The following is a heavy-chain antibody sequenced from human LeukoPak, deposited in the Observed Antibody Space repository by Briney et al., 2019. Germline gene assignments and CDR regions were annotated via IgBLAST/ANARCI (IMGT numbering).Heavy chain of an antibody. Sequence: GGSLRLSCAASRFTFSSYAMSWVRQAPGKGLEWVSAISGSGGSTYYADSVKGRFTISRDNSKNTLYLQMNSLRAEDTAVYYCAKAKLLWFGESQYYFDCWGQGTLVTVSS. CDR2: ISGSGGST. V-gene: IGHV3-23*01. CDR3: AKAKLLWFGESQYYFDC. D-gene: IGHD3-10*01. J-gene: IGHJ4*02. CDR1: RFTFSSYA.